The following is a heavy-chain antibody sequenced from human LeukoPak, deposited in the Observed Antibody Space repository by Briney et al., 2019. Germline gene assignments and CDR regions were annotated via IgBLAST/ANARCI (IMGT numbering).Heavy chain of an antibody. CDR3: ARGPSITLVRGGQWYYYMDL. CDR1: GGTFSSYA. Sequence: GASVKVSCKASGGTFSSYAISWVRQAPGQGLEWMGGIIPIFGTANYAQKFQGRVTMTRDTSTNTVYMELSSLRSEDTAVYYCARGPSITLVRGGQWYYYMDLWGKGTTVTISS. CDR2: IIPIFGTA. J-gene: IGHJ6*03. D-gene: IGHD3-10*01. V-gene: IGHV1-69*05.